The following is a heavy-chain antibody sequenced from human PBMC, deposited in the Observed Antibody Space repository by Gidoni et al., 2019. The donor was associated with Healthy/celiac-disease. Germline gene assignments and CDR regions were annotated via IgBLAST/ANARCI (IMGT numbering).Heavy chain of an antibody. CDR3: AKATRWELHVYFDY. J-gene: IGHJ4*02. CDR1: GCPFSSYA. Sequence: EVQLLESGGGLVQPGGSLRLSCAASGCPFSSYAMSWVRQAPGKGLGWVSAISGSGGSTYYADSVKGRFTISRDNSKNTLYLQMNSLRAEDTAVYYCAKATRWELHVYFDYWGQGTLVTVSS. D-gene: IGHD1-26*01. V-gene: IGHV3-23*01. CDR2: ISGSGGST.